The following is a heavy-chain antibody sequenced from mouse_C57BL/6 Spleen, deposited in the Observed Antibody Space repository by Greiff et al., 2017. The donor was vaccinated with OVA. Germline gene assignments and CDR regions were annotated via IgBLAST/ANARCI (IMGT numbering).Heavy chain of an antibody. D-gene: IGHD2-1*01. J-gene: IGHJ1*03. CDR1: GFTFSSYG. CDR2: ISSGGSYT. Sequence: EVQRVESGGDLVKPGGSLKLSCAASGFTFSSYGMSWVRQTPDKRLEWVATISSGGSYTYYPDSVKGRFTISRDNAKNTLYLQMSSLKSEDTAMYDCARREGGNGYFDVWGTGTTVTVSS. CDR3: ARREGGNGYFDV. V-gene: IGHV5-6*01.